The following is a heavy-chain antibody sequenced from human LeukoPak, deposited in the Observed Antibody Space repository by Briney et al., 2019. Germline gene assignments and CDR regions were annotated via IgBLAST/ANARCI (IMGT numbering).Heavy chain of an antibody. CDR3: ASDPLRFRPTSSDGDY. CDR1: GFTFSRYA. CDR2: ISYDGSNK. Sequence: GGSLRPSCAASGFTFSRYALHWVRQAPGKGLEWVAAISYDGSNKYYADSVKGRFTISRDNTKKSLYLQMNSLRAEDTALYYCASDPLRFRPTSSDGDYWGQGTLVTVSS. D-gene: IGHD1-1*01. V-gene: IGHV3-30-3*01. J-gene: IGHJ4*02.